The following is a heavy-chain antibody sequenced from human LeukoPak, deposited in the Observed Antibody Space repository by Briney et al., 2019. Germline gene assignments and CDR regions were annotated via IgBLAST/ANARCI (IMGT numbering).Heavy chain of an antibody. V-gene: IGHV4-59*01. CDR3: ARSSLVGAINGGCYFDY. Sequence: TSETLSLTCTVSGGSISSYYWSWIRQPPGKGLEWIGYIYYSGSTNYNPSLKSRVTISVDTSKNQFSLKLSSVTAADTAVYYCARSSLVGAINGGCYFDYWGQGTLVTVSS. CDR2: IYYSGST. J-gene: IGHJ4*02. D-gene: IGHD1-26*01. CDR1: GGSISSYY.